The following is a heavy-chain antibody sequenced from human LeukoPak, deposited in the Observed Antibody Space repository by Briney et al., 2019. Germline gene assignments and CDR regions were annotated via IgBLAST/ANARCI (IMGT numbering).Heavy chain of an antibody. V-gene: IGHV3-9*03. CDR1: GFTFDDYA. CDR3: AKGIMIVVAVGDYFDY. CDR2: ISWNSVNI. J-gene: IGHJ4*02. Sequence: GRSLRLSCAASGFTFDDYAMHWVRQAPGKGLGWVSGISWNSVNIGYADSVKGRFTISRDNAKNSLYLQMNSLRAEDMALYYCAKGIMIVVAVGDYFDYWGQGTLGTVSS. D-gene: IGHD3-22*01.